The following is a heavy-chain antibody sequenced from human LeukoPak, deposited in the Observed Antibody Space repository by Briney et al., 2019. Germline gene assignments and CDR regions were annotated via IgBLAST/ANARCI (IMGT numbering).Heavy chain of an antibody. CDR1: GYSFTSYW. D-gene: IGHD6-13*01. CDR2: TYPGDSDT. V-gene: IGHV5-51*01. CDR3: ASHLKGLPGIEIYGMDV. Sequence: GESLKISCKGSGYSFTSYWIGWVRQMPGKGLEWMGITYPGDSDTRYSPSFQGQVTISADKSISTAYLQWSSLKASDTAMYYCASHLKGLPGIEIYGMDVWGQGTTVTVSS. J-gene: IGHJ6*02.